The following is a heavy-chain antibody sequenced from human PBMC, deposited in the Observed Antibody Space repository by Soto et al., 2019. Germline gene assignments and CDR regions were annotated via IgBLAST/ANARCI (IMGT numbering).Heavy chain of an antibody. CDR3: ARVHYHESSGPFSDACYI. CDR1: GFTFSRYW. D-gene: IGHD3-22*01. J-gene: IGHJ3*02. CDR2: IKQDGSEK. Sequence: GGSLRLSCAASGFTFSRYWMSWVRQAPGKGLEWVANIKQDGSEKWYVDSVKGRFTISRDNAKNSLYLQMNSLRAEDTAVYYCARVHYHESSGPFSDACYIWGKGTMCTVS. V-gene: IGHV3-7*04.